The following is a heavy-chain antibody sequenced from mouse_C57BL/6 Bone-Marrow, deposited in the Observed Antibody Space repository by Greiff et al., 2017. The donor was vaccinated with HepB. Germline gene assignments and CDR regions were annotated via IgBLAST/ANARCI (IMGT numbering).Heavy chain of an antibody. D-gene: IGHD1-1*01. CDR2: FHPYNDDT. Sequence: QVQLQQSGAELVKPGASVKLSCKASGYTFTTYPIEWMKQNHGKSLEWIGNFHPYNDDTKYNEKFKGKATLTVEKSSSTAYLELSRLTSDDSAVYYCGRGGVVGNYFDYWGQGTTLTVSS. J-gene: IGHJ2*01. V-gene: IGHV1-47*01. CDR1: GYTFTTYP. CDR3: GRGGVVGNYFDY.